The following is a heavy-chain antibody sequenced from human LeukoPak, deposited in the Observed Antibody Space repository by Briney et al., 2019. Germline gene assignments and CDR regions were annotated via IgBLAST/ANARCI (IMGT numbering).Heavy chain of an antibody. D-gene: IGHD3-10*01. Sequence: ASVKVSCKASGYTFTSYDINWVRQATGQGLEWMGWMNPNSGNTGYAQKFQGRVTMTRDTSTSTVYMELSSLRSEDTAVYYCATAMATTNNWFDPWGQGTLVTVSS. J-gene: IGHJ5*02. CDR2: MNPNSGNT. CDR3: ATAMATTNNWFDP. V-gene: IGHV1-8*01. CDR1: GYTFTSYD.